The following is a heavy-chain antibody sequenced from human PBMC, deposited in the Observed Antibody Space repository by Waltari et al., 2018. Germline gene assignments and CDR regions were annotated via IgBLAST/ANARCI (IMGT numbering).Heavy chain of an antibody. CDR2: IMTDGREE. CDR3: VRDQWFAFDI. Sequence: EVQMVESGGGLVQPGGPLGLSRAASGSTLSNYWMSRVRQAPGKGLEWVANIMTDGREEYYVDSVRGRFTISRDNAKNSLYLQMNSLRPEDTAVYYCVRDQWFAFDIWGQGTMVTVSS. J-gene: IGHJ3*02. V-gene: IGHV3-7*01. CDR1: GSTLSNYW. D-gene: IGHD3-22*01.